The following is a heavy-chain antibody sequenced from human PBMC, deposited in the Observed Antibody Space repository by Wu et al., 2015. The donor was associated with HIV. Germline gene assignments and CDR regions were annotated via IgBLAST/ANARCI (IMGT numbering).Heavy chain of an antibody. J-gene: IGHJ6*03. CDR2: INPNSGGT. V-gene: IGHV1-2*02. D-gene: IGHD3-22*01. CDR1: GYTFTDYY. CDR3: ARESSGFFYYYYYHMDV. Sequence: QVQLVQSGTEVKKPGASVKVSCKTSGYTFTDYYLHWVRQAPGQGLEWMGWINPNSGGTNYAQKFQGRVTMTRDTSISTAYMELNRLRSDDTAVYYCARESSGFFYYYYYHMDVWGKGTTVTVSS.